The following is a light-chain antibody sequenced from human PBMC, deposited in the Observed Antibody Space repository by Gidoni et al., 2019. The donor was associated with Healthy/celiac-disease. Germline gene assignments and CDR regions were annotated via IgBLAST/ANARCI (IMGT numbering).Light chain of an antibody. J-gene: IGKJ1*01. V-gene: IGKV3-20*01. CDR1: QSVSSSY. CDR3: QQYGSSPGT. CDR2: CAS. Sequence: EILLTQSPGTLSLSPGERATLSCRASQSVSSSYLAWYQQKPCQAPRLLLYCASSSATGIPDRFSGSGSGTDFTLTISRLAPEDFAVYYCQQYGSSPGTFGQGTKVEIK.